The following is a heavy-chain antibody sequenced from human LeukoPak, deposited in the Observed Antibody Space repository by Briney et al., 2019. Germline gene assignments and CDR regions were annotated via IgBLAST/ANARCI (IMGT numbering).Heavy chain of an antibody. J-gene: IGHJ4*02. Sequence: GGSLRLSCAASGFTFDDYGMSWVRQAPGKGLEWLSAISGSGGSTYYADSVKGRFTISRDNSKNTLYLQMNTLRAEDTAVYYCAKAQTHSTSPETFDYWGQGTLVTVSS. CDR2: ISGSGGST. CDR3: AKAQTHSTSPETFDY. V-gene: IGHV3-23*01. D-gene: IGHD2-2*01. CDR1: GFTFDDYG.